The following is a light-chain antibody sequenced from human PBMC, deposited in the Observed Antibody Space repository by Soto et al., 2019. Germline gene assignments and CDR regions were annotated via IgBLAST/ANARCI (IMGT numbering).Light chain of an antibody. CDR3: QVWDSSANWV. CDR2: RDS. J-gene: IGLJ3*02. CDR1: NIGSKN. V-gene: IGLV3-9*01. Sequence: SYELTQPLSVSVALGQTARITCGGNNIGSKNVHWYQQKPGQAPVLVIYRDSNRPSGIPERFSGSNSGNTATLTISRAHAGDEADYYCQVWDSSANWVFGGGTKVTVL.